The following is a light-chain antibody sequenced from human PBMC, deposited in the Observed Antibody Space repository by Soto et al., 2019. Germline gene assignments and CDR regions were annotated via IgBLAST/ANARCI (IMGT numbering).Light chain of an antibody. J-gene: IGKJ1*01. CDR1: QTISSW. V-gene: IGKV1-5*03. CDR2: KAP. Sequence: DIQMTQSPSTLSGSVGDRVTITCRASQTISSWLAWYQQKPRKAPKLLIYKAPTLKSGVPSRFSGSGSGTEFTLTISSLQPDDVAAYYCQHYNSYSGAFGQGTKVDIK. CDR3: QHYNSYSGA.